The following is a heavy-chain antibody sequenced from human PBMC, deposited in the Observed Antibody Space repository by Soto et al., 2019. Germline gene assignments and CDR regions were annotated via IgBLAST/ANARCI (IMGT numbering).Heavy chain of an antibody. V-gene: IGHV5-51*01. CDR3: AKHGETVVASRMDI. J-gene: IGHJ6*02. Sequence: PGESLKISCKGSGYTFTNYWVGWVRQMPGKGLEWMGIIHPADSDTRYSPSFQGQVTISADKSISTAYLQWSSLKASDTAMYYCAKHGETVVASRMDIWGRGTTVTVSS. CDR1: GYTFTNYW. CDR2: IHPADSDT. D-gene: IGHD2-2*01.